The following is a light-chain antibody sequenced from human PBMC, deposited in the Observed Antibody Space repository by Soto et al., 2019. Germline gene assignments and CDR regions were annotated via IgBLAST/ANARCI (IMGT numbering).Light chain of an antibody. V-gene: IGLV1-47*01. Sequence: QSVLTQPPSASWTPGQGVTISCSGSSSNIGSNYVYWYQQLPGTAPKLLIYRNNQRPSGVPDRFSGSKSGTSASLAISGLRSEDEADYYCAAWDDSLSGYVFGTGTKVTAL. CDR3: AAWDDSLSGYV. J-gene: IGLJ1*01. CDR1: SSNIGSNY. CDR2: RNN.